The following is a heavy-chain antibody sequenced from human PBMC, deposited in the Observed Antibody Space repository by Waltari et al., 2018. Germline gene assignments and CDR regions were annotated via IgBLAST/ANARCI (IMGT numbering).Heavy chain of an antibody. Sequence: QVQLVQSGAEVKKPGSSVKVSCKASGGTFSSYAIRWVRQAPGQGLEWMGRIIPVFVTANYAQKFQGRVTMTADKSTSTAYMELSSLRSEDTAVYYCAGVDDFWSGWWFDYWGQGTLVTVSS. J-gene: IGHJ4*02. CDR1: GGTFSSYA. CDR3: AGVDDFWSGWWFDY. V-gene: IGHV1-69*08. CDR2: IIPVFVTA. D-gene: IGHD3-3*01.